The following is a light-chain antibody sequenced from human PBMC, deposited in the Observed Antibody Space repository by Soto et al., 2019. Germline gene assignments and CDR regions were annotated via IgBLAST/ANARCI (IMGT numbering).Light chain of an antibody. CDR2: DAS. J-gene: IGKJ5*01. V-gene: IGKV3-11*01. CDR3: QQRSHWPPIT. Sequence: EIVLTQSPATLSLSPGERSTLSFMSSQSVSSYLAWYQQKPGQAPRLLIYDASNRATGIPARFSGSGSGTEFTLTISSLEPDDSAVYYCQQRSHWPPITFGQGTRLEIK. CDR1: QSVSSY.